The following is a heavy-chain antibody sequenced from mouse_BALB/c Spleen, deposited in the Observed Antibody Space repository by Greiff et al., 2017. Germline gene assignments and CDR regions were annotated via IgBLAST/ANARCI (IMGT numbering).Heavy chain of an antibody. CDR1: GFTFSSFG. CDR3: ARSPTATRYFDV. V-gene: IGHV5-17*02. J-gene: IGHJ1*01. D-gene: IGHD1-2*01. Sequence: EVKLMESGGGLVQPGGSRKLSCAASGFTFSSFGMHWVRQAPEKGLEWVAYISSGSSTIYYADTVKGRFTISRDNPKNTLFLQMTSLRSEDTAMYYCARSPTATRYFDVWGAGTTVTVSS. CDR2: ISSGSSTI.